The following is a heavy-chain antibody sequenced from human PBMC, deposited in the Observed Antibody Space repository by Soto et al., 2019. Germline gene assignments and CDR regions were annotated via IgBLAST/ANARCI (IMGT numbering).Heavy chain of an antibody. CDR2: IIPIFGTA. CDR3: ARDSRYSSSWAYNWFDP. CDR1: GGTFSSYA. V-gene: IGHV1-69*12. J-gene: IGHJ5*02. D-gene: IGHD6-13*01. Sequence: QVQLVQSGAEVKKPGSSVKVSCKASGGTFSSYAISWVRQAPGQGLEWMGGIIPIFGTANYAQKFQGRVTITADESTSTAYMELSSLRTEDTAVYYCARDSRYSSSWAYNWFDPWGQGTLVTVSS.